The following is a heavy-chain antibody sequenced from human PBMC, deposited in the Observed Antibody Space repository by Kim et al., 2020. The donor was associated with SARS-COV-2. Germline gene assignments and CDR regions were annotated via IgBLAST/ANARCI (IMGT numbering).Heavy chain of an antibody. D-gene: IGHD2-2*01. CDR3: AKDYAMPAAHHQDYYYYGMDV. CDR2: ISWNSGSI. V-gene: IGHV3-9*01. J-gene: IGHJ6*02. Sequence: GGSLRLSCAASGFTFDDYAMHWVRQAPGKGLEWVSGISWNSGSIGYADSVKGRFTISRDNAKNSLYLQMNSLRAEDTALYYCAKDYAMPAAHHQDYYYYGMDVWGQGTTVTVSS. CDR1: GFTFDDYA.